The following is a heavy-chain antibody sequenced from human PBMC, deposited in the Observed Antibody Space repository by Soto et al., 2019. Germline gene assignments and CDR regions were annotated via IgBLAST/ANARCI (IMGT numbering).Heavy chain of an antibody. D-gene: IGHD6-13*01. CDR3: ARDRIHIEAAGNIFDY. Sequence: SVKVSCKASGGTFSSYAISWVRQAPGQGLQWMVGIIPIFGTANYAQKFQGRVTITADKSTSTADMELSSLRSEDTAVYYCARDRIHIEAAGNIFDYWGQGTLVTVSS. V-gene: IGHV1-69*06. CDR1: GGTFSSYA. CDR2: IIPIFGTA. J-gene: IGHJ4*02.